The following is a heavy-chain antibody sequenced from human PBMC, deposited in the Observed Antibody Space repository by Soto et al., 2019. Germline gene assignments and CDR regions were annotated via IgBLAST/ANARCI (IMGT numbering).Heavy chain of an antibody. CDR2: IYYSGST. Sequence: PSETLSLTCTVSGGSISSYYWSWIRQPPGKGLEWIGYIYYSGSTNYNPSLKSRVTISVDTSKNQFSLKLSSVTAADAAVYYCARGGGYASSGYYYVGESGFDYWGQGTLVTVSS. CDR3: ARGGGYASSGYYYVGESGFDY. J-gene: IGHJ4*02. V-gene: IGHV4-59*01. CDR1: GGSISSYY. D-gene: IGHD3-22*01.